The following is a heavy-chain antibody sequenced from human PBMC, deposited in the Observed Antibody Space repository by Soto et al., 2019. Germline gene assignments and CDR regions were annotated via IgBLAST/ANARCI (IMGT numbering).Heavy chain of an antibody. V-gene: IGHV1-69*01. Sequence: QVQLVQSGAEVKKPGSSVKVSCKASGGTFSSYAISWVRQAPGQGLEWMGGIIPIFGTANYAQKFQGRVTITADESTSKAYMELSSLRSEDTAVYYCAIDPPFWSGYYASKNCGMDVWGQGTTVTVSS. CDR1: GGTFSSYA. J-gene: IGHJ6*02. CDR3: AIDPPFWSGYYASKNCGMDV. D-gene: IGHD3-3*01. CDR2: IIPIFGTA.